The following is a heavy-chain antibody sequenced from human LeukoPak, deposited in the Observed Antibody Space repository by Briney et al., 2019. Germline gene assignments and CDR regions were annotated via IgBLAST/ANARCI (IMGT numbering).Heavy chain of an antibody. V-gene: IGHV3-7*01. D-gene: IGHD6-19*01. J-gene: IGHJ4*02. CDR1: GFTFSSYW. CDR3: AKDGGKAVAGTFDY. Sequence: GGSLRLSCAASGFTFSSYWMSWVRQAPGKGPEWVAHIKQDASQEYHVDSVKGRFTISRDNAKNSLYLQMNSLRAEDTAVYHCAKDGGKAVAGTFDYWGQGTLVTVSS. CDR2: IKQDASQE.